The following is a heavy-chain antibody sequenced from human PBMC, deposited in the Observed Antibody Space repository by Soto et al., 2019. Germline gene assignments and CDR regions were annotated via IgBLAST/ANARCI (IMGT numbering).Heavy chain of an antibody. D-gene: IGHD2-2*01. CDR3: VRGSKSWLWRFDL. Sequence: QVQLVQSGAEVKEPGASVKLSCTASGYTFTRHYLYWVRQAPGQGLEWMGIINPSDGSTTYAQQFQGRFTLPRDTSTSTVYLELRSLTYEYTAVSFCVRGSKSWLWRFDLWCRGTLVTVSS. V-gene: IGHV1-46*03. CDR2: INPSDGST. J-gene: IGHJ2*01. CDR1: GYTFTRHY.